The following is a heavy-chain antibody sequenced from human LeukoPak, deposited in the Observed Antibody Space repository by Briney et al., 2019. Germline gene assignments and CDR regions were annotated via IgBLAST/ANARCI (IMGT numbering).Heavy chain of an antibody. J-gene: IGHJ4*02. Sequence: GESLKISCKGSGYSFASNWTGWVRQMPGKGLEWMGIIFPGDSDTRYSPSFQGQVAISVDKSISTAYLQWSSLKASDTAMYYCARHVATGEFEYWGQGTLVTVSS. CDR3: ARHVATGEFEY. CDR2: IFPGDSDT. V-gene: IGHV5-51*01. D-gene: IGHD7-27*01. CDR1: GYSFASNW.